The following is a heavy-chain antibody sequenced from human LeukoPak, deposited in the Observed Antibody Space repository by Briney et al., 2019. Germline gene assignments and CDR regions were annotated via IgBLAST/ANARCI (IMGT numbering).Heavy chain of an antibody. D-gene: IGHD5-18*01. CDR2: ISSNGGST. V-gene: IGHV3-64*01. J-gene: IGHJ6*02. CDR3: ARCGYSYGLFYYYGMDV. CDR1: GFIFSSYA. Sequence: GGSLRLSCAASGFIFSSYAMHWVRQAPGKGLEYVSAISSNGGSTYYANSVKGRFTISRDDSKNTLYLQMGSLRAEDMAVYYCARCGYSYGLFYYYGMDVWGQGTTVTVSS.